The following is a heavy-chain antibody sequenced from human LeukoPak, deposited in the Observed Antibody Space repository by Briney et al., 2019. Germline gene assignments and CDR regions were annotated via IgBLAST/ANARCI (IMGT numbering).Heavy chain of an antibody. CDR2: IIPIFGIA. V-gene: IGHV1-69*13. J-gene: IGHJ5*02. CDR1: GCTFSSYA. CDR3: ARDQKPDIVVVPAARTHWFDP. Sequence: SVTVSCMASGCTFSSYAISWVRQAPGQGLEWMGRIIPIFGIANYAQKFQGRVTITADEPTSTAYMELSSLRSEDTAVYYCARDQKPDIVVVPAARTHWFDPWGQGTLVTVSS. D-gene: IGHD2-2*01.